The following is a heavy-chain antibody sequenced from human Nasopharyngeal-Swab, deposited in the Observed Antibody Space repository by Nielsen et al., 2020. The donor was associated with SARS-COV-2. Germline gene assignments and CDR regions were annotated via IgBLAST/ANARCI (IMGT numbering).Heavy chain of an antibody. V-gene: IGHV3-21*01. Sequence: GGSLRLSCAASGFTFTNYNFNWVRQAPGKGLEWVSSISSSSSYIYYADSVKGRFTISSDNAKNSLYLQMNSLRAEDTAVYYCARDGLDYDFWSAYFMDVWGQGTLVTVSS. CDR2: ISSSSSYI. CDR1: GFTFTNYN. CDR3: ARDGLDYDFWSAYFMDV. J-gene: IGHJ4*02. D-gene: IGHD3-3*01.